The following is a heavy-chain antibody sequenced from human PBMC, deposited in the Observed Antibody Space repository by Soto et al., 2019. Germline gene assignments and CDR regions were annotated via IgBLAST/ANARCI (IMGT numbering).Heavy chain of an antibody. CDR1: GFTFSNYA. D-gene: IGHD2-2*01. J-gene: IGHJ5*01. CDR3: AKRGLGYCINTSCRGRCFDS. V-gene: IGHV3-23*01. Sequence: GGSLRLSCAASGFTFSNYAMSWARQAPGKGLEWVSAISGSGDSTYYADSVKGRFTISRDNSKNTLYLQMNSLRAEDTAVYYCAKRGLGYCINTSCRGRCFDSSGPGTLVTVFS. CDR2: ISGSGDST.